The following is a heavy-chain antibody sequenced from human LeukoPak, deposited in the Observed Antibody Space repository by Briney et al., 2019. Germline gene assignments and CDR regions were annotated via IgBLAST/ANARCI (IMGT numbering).Heavy chain of an antibody. CDR3: ARRSDSSGWQSFDY. CDR1: GYRFTSYW. J-gene: IGHJ4*02. D-gene: IGHD6-19*01. V-gene: IGHV5-51*01. CDR2: IYPGDSDT. Sequence: GESLKISCKGSGYRFTSYWIGWVRQMPGKGLECMGTIYPGDSDTRYSPSFQGQVTISADKSISTAYLQWSSLKASDTAMYYCARRSDSSGWQSFDYWGQGTLVTVSS.